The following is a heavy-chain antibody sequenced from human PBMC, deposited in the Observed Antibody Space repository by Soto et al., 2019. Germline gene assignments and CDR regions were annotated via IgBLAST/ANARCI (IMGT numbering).Heavy chain of an antibody. Sequence: ASVKVSCKASGYTFTSYGISWVRQAPGQGLEWMGWISAYNGNTNYAQKLQGRVTMTTDTSTSKAYMELRSLRSDDTAVYYCARLSGIAAAGTRGVFGPGMDVWGQGTTVTVSS. CDR2: ISAYNGNT. J-gene: IGHJ6*02. CDR3: ARLSGIAAAGTRGVFGPGMDV. CDR1: GYTFTSYG. V-gene: IGHV1-18*01. D-gene: IGHD6-13*01.